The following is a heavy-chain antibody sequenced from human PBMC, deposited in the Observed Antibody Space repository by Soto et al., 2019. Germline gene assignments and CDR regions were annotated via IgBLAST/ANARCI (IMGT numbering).Heavy chain of an antibody. CDR3: ARGPDCSSTSCYSYGYYYYMDV. Sequence: PGGSLRLSCAASGFTFSSYDMHWVRQATGKGLEWVSAIGTAGDTYYPGSVKGRFTISRENAKNSLYLQMNSLRAGDTAVYYCARGPDCSSTSCYSYGYYYYMDVWGKGTTLTVSS. CDR1: GFTFSSYD. D-gene: IGHD2-2*01. V-gene: IGHV3-13*01. J-gene: IGHJ6*03. CDR2: IGTAGDT.